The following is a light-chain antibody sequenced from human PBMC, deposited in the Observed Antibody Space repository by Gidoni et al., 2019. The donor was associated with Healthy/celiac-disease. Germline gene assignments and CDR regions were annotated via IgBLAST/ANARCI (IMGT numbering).Light chain of an antibody. J-gene: IGLJ2*01. CDR1: ALPKQY. CDR3: QSADSSGTYVV. Sequence: SYELTQPPSASVSPGQTARITCSGDALPKQYAYWYQQKPGQAPVLVIYKDSERPSGTPERFSGSSSGTTVTLTISGVQAEDEADYYCQSADSSGTYVVFGGGTKLTVL. CDR2: KDS. V-gene: IGLV3-25*03.